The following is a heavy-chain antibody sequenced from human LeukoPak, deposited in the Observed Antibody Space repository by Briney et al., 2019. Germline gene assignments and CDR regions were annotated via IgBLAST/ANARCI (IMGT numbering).Heavy chain of an antibody. CDR2: VHLGNSDI. D-gene: IGHD1-26*01. Sequence: GESLKISCKASGHSFHNYWLGWVRRMPGKGLEWMGIVHLGNSDIQYSPSFQGQVTISVDTSITTAYLYWRSLKASDTAMYYCATRRYSGSPNYFDPWGQGTLVTVSS. V-gene: IGHV5-51*01. CDR3: ATRRYSGSPNYFDP. J-gene: IGHJ5*02. CDR1: GHSFHNYW.